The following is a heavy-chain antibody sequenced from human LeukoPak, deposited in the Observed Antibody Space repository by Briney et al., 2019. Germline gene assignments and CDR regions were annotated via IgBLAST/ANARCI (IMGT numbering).Heavy chain of an antibody. V-gene: IGHV1-69*04. CDR2: IIPILGIA. CDR1: GGTFSSYA. D-gene: IGHD3-22*01. J-gene: IGHJ4*02. Sequence: ASVKVSCKASGGTFSSYAISWVRQAPGQGLEWMGRIIPILGIANYAQKFQGRVTITADKSTSTAYMELSSLRSEDTAVYYCARDLNYYDSSPEWWGQGTLVTVSS. CDR3: ARDLNYYDSSPEW.